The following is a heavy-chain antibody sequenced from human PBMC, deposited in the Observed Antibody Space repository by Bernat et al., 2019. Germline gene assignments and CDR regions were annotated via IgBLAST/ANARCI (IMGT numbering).Heavy chain of an antibody. CDR3: ARGDCSGGSCYSLYY. D-gene: IGHD2-15*01. Sequence: EVQLVETGGGLIQPGGSLRLSCAASGFTVSSNYMSWVRQAPGKGLVWVSVIYSGGNTYYADSVKGRFTISRDNSKNTLYLQMNSLRAEDTAVYYCARGDCSGGSCYSLYYWGQGTLVTVSS. CDR1: GFTVSSNY. V-gene: IGHV3-53*05. J-gene: IGHJ4*02. CDR2: IYSGGNT.